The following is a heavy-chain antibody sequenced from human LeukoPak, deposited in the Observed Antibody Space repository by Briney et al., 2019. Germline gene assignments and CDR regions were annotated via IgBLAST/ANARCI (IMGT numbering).Heavy chain of an antibody. CDR3: ARDTRYYYDSSGYCY. CDR1: GYTFTGYY. V-gene: IGHV1-2*02. D-gene: IGHD3-22*01. CDR2: INPNSGGT. Sequence: ASVKVSCKASGYTFTGYYMHWVRRAPGQGLEWMGWINPNSGGTNYAQKFQGRVTMTRDTSISTAYMELSRLRSDDTAVYYCARDTRYYYDSSGYCYWGQGTLVTVSS. J-gene: IGHJ4*02.